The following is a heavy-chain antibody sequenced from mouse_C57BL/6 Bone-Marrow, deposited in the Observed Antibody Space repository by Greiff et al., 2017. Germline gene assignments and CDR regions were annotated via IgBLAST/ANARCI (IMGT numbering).Heavy chain of an antibody. Sequence: VQLQQPGAELVMPGASVKLSCKASGYTFTRYWMHWVKQRPGQGLEWIGEIDPSDSYTNYNPQFKGKSTLTVDKSTRTAYMQRSSLTSEDSAVYNGARFYYYGSSYWYCDVWGTGTTVTVSS. CDR3: ARFYYYGSSYWYCDV. D-gene: IGHD1-1*01. J-gene: IGHJ1*03. CDR1: GYTFTRYW. CDR2: IDPSDSYT. V-gene: IGHV1-69*01.